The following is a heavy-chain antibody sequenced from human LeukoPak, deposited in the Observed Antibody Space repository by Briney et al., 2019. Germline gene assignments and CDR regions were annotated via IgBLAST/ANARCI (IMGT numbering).Heavy chain of an antibody. V-gene: IGHV1-69*13. D-gene: IGHD3-22*01. CDR3: ATLPNYDSSGYYFGNWFDP. CDR2: IIPIFGTA. Sequence: ASVKVSCKASGYTFNRHYLHWVRQAPGQGLEWMGGIIPIFGTANYAQKFQGRVTITADESTSTAYMELSSLRSEDTAVYYCATLPNYDSSGYYFGNWFDPWGQGTLVTVSS. J-gene: IGHJ5*02. CDR1: GYTFNRHY.